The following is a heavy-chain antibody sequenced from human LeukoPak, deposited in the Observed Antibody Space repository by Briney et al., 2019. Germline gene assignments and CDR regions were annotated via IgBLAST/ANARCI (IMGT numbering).Heavy chain of an antibody. Sequence: PGGSLRLSCAASGFTFSDYAMTWVREAPGKGLEWVSGTGGSGGSTYYADSVKGRFTISRDNSKNTLYLQMNSLTAEDTAVYYCAKASYGFFLDHWGQGALVTVSP. CDR2: TGGSGGST. V-gene: IGHV3-23*01. D-gene: IGHD3-16*01. CDR1: GFTFSDYA. J-gene: IGHJ4*02. CDR3: AKASYGFFLDH.